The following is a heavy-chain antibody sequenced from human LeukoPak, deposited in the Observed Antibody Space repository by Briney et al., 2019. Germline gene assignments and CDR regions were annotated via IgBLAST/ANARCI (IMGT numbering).Heavy chain of an antibody. D-gene: IGHD3-22*01. CDR2: IIGSGGST. V-gene: IGHV3-23*01. Sequence: GGSLRLSCAASGFTLSSYAMSWVRQAPGKGLEWVSAIIGSGGSTYYADSVKGRFTLSRDNSKNTLYLQMNSLRAEDTAVYYCAKVHYYDSSGPMGYWGQGTLVTVSS. CDR1: GFTLSSYA. J-gene: IGHJ4*02. CDR3: AKVHYYDSSGPMGY.